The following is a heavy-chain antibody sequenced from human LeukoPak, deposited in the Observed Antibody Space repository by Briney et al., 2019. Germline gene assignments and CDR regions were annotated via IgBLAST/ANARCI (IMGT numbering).Heavy chain of an antibody. CDR3: ARLVGASARINWFDP. J-gene: IGHJ5*02. CDR2: ISSSSSYI. D-gene: IGHD1-26*01. CDR1: GFTFSSYS. Sequence: GASLRLSCAASGFTFSSYSMNWVRQAPGKGLEWVSSISSSSSYIYYADSVKGRFTISRDNAKNSLYLQMNSLRAVDAAVYYCARLVGASARINWFDPWGQGTLVTVSS. V-gene: IGHV3-21*01.